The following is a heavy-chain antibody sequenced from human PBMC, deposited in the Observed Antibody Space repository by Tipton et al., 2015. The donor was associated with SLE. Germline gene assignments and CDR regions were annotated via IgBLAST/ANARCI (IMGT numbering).Heavy chain of an antibody. V-gene: IGHV4-38-2*02. J-gene: IGHJ3*02. CDR2: IYYSGRT. Sequence: TLSLTCNVSGYSIRNGYYWGWIRQAPGKGLEWIASIYYSGRTYYNPSLKSRITISVDTSRNQFSLKLSSVTAADTAVYYCAQAHLWGSYRYASDIWGQGTMVTVSS. CDR3: AQAHLWGSYRYASDI. D-gene: IGHD3-16*02. CDR1: GYSIRNGYY.